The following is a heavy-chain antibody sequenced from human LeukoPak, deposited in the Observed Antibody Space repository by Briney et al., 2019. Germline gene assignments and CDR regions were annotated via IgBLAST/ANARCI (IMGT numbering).Heavy chain of an antibody. CDR2: ISGSGGTT. CDR3: AKASLRPSLHYVEGNLDY. J-gene: IGHJ4*02. Sequence: GGSLRLSCAASGFTFSSYAMSWVRQAPGKGLEWVSVISGSGGTTYYADSVKGRFTISRDNSKNTLYLQMNSLRAEDTAVYYCAKASLRPSLHYVEGNLDYWGQGTLVTVSS. V-gene: IGHV3-23*01. CDR1: GFTFSSYA. D-gene: IGHD4-17*01.